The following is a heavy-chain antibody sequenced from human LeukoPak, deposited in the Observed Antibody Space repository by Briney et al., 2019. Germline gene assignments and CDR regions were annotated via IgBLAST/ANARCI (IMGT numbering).Heavy chain of an antibody. CDR2: INLDGSQK. Sequence: GGSLRLSCAASGFTVFNYWMSWVRQAPGKGLEWVANINLDGSQKYYVDSLKGRFTISRDNAKNSLYLQMNSLRAEDTAVYYCARDRGNQRGYYYYYMDVWGKGTTVTVSS. D-gene: IGHD1-14*01. V-gene: IGHV3-7*01. CDR3: ARDRGNQRGYYYYYMDV. J-gene: IGHJ6*03. CDR1: GFTVFNYW.